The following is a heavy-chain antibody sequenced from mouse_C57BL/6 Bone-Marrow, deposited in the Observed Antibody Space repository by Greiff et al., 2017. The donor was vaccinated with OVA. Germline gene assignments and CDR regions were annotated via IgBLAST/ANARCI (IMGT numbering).Heavy chain of an antibody. Sequence: QVQLKESGAELVRPGASVKLSCKASGYTFTDSYINWVKQRPGQGLEWIARIYPGSGNTYYNEKFKGKATLTAEKSSSTAYMQLSSLTSEDSAVYFCARLRAYWGKGTLVTVSA. CDR1: GYTFTDSY. CDR2: IYPGSGNT. CDR3: ARLRAY. V-gene: IGHV1-76*01. J-gene: IGHJ3*01.